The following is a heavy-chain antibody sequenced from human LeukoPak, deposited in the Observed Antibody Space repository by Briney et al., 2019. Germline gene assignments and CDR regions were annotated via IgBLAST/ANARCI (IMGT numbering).Heavy chain of an antibody. CDR3: ARDREYCTNGACYINAFDI. CDR2: ISTNDGHA. Sequence: ASVKVSCKASGYSFTSYGITWVRQAPGQGLEWMGWISTNDGHANYAQKLQGRVTLTTDTSTVTAYMELRSLRSDDTAVYYCARDREYCTNGACYINAFDIWGQGTMVTVSS. J-gene: IGHJ3*02. CDR1: GYSFTSYG. V-gene: IGHV1-18*01. D-gene: IGHD2-8*01.